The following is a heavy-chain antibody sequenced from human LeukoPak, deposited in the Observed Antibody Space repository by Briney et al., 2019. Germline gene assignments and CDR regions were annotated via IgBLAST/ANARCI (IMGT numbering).Heavy chain of an antibody. CDR3: APVGVAGNWFDP. CDR1: GFTLSDHY. Sequence: GGSLRLSCEASGFTLSDHYMDWVRQAPGKGLEWVGRIRDKANSYTTEYAAAVKGRFTISRDDSKNSLYLQMNSLKTEDTAVYYCAPVGVAGNWFDPWSQGTLVTVSS. D-gene: IGHD3-16*01. J-gene: IGHJ5*02. V-gene: IGHV3-72*01. CDR2: IRDKANSYTT.